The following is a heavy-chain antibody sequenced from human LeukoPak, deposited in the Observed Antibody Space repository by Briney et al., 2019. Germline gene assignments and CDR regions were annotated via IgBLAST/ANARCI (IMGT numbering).Heavy chain of an antibody. CDR3: ARLFSSSWYRGAFDL. CDR1: GGSISTYY. CDR2: IYYSGNT. V-gene: IGHV4-39*01. D-gene: IGHD6-13*01. J-gene: IGHJ3*01. Sequence: SETLSLTRTVSGGSISTYYWSWIRQPPGKGLEWIGSIYYSGNTYYNPSLKSRVTISVDTSKNQFSLKLSSVTAADTAVYYCARLFSSSWYRGAFDLWGQGTMVTVSS.